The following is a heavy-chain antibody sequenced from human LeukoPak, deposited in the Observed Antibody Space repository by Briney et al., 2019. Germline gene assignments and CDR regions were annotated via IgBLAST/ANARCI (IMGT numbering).Heavy chain of an antibody. CDR2: VSGSGGST. Sequence: PGGSLRRSCAASGFTFAGYAMSWVRQAPGKGLEWVSTVSGSGGSTYYADSVKGRFTISRDNSNNIFYLQIHRLSAQDTAVYYCAKGQGVVGATTRGYFDYWGQGTLVSVSS. CDR3: AKGQGVVGATTRGYFDY. D-gene: IGHD1-26*01. V-gene: IGHV3-23*01. CDR1: GFTFAGYA. J-gene: IGHJ4*02.